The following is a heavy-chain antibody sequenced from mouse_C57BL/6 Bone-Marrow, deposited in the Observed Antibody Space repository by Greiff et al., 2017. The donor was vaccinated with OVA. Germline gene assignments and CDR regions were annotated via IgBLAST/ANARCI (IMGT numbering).Heavy chain of an antibody. CDR3: ASPYYYGSSYEYFDV. J-gene: IGHJ1*03. CDR2: INPNNGGT. CDR1: GYTFTDYY. Sequence: VQLQQSGPELVKPGASVKISCKASGYTFTDYYMNWVKQSHGKSLEWIGDINPNNGGTSYNQKFKGKATLTVDKSSSTAYMELRSLTSEDSAVYYCASPYYYGSSYEYFDVWGTGTTVTVSS. V-gene: IGHV1-26*01. D-gene: IGHD1-1*01.